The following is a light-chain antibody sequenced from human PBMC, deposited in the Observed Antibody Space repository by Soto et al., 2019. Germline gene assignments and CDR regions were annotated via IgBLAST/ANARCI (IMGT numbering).Light chain of an antibody. Sequence: DIQMTQSPASLSASVGDRVTITCRASQDIDISLAWFQQRPGQAPEVLIYAASGLGTSVPPTFSGSGAGTEFTLTISMVPQDDFATYFWQHDNTPSWTFGHGTKVDI. CDR2: AAS. J-gene: IGKJ1*01. V-gene: IGKV1-12*01. CDR3: QHDNTPSWT. CDR1: QDIDIS.